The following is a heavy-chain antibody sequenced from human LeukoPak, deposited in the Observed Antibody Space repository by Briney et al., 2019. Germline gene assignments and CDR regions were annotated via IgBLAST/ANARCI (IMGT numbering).Heavy chain of an antibody. D-gene: IGHD3-22*01. CDR3: ARDLWNFYDDSGYNRDFDS. CDR2: IGTYGGDT. V-gene: IGHV1-18*01. CDR1: TSR. Sequence: WASVKVSCKATSRISWVRQAPGQGLEWMGWIGTYGGDTYYAQKFQGRITVTTDTSTSTVYMELRNLRSDETAVYYCARDLWNFYDDSGYNRDFDSWGQGTLVTVSS. J-gene: IGHJ5*01.